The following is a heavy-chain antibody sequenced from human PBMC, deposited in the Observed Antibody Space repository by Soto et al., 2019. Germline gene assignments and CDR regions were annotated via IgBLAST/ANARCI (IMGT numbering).Heavy chain of an antibody. CDR1: GFPISSPYS. CDR3: ARVTMVIRDSDHFGVDV. J-gene: IGHJ6*02. Sequence: SETLSLTCLASGFPISSPYSWGWIRQPPGKGLEWIGSISHTGTTSYSPSLTSRVSISVDTSKNQVSLKLTSVTAADTAVYFCARVTMVIRDSDHFGVDVWGHGTTVTVSS. D-gene: IGHD4-17*01. CDR2: ISHTGTT. V-gene: IGHV4-38-2*02.